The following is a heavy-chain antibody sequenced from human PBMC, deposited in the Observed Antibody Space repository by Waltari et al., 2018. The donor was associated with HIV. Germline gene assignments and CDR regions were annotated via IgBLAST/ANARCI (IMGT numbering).Heavy chain of an antibody. V-gene: IGHV3-21*04. CDR1: GLAFRHYS. CDR3: VRDDPGYGPIDF. J-gene: IGHJ4*02. D-gene: IGHD3-10*01. CDR2: IRRGNNEK. Sequence: DVYLVESGGGVVTTGGSIRLTCEASGLAFRHYSLNWGLQSPIRGLEWVASIRRGNNEKNYLDSVRGRFVISRDNSESSVYLQMDSLREEDTATYFCVRDDPGYGPIDFWGQGTLVTV.